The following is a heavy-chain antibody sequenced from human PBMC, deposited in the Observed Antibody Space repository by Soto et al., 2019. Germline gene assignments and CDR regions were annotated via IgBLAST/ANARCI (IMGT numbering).Heavy chain of an antibody. CDR2: IIPIFGTA. Sequence: ASVKVSCKASGGTFSSYAISWVRQAPGQGLEWMGGIIPIFGTANYAQKFQGRVTTTADESTSTAYMELSSLRSEDTAVYYCAGDPQYYYDSSGYSLGYFQHWGQGTLVTVSS. J-gene: IGHJ1*01. D-gene: IGHD3-22*01. CDR1: GGTFSSYA. V-gene: IGHV1-69*13. CDR3: AGDPQYYYDSSGYSLGYFQH.